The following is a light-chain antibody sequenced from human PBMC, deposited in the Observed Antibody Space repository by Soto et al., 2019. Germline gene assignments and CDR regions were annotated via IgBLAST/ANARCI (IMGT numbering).Light chain of an antibody. CDR2: EVS. CDR1: STDFVSYNR. CDR3: SSYTSSSTLEV. Sequence: QSVLTQPPSVSGSPGQSVTISCTGTSTDFVSYNRVSWYQQPPGTAPKLMIYEVSNRPSGVSNRFSGSKSGNTASLTISGLQAEDEADYYCSSYTSSSTLEVFGTGTKVTVL. J-gene: IGLJ1*01. V-gene: IGLV2-18*02.